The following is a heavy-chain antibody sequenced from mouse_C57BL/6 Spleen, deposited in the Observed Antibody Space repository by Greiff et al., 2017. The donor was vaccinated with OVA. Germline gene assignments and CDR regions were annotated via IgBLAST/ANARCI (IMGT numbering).Heavy chain of an antibody. Sequence: EVQLQQSGPELVKPGASVKMSCKASGYTFTDYNMHWVKQSHGKSLEWIGYINPNNGGTSYNQKFKGKATLTVNKSSSTAYMELRSLTSEDSAVYYCARSNDYDGGLTYWGQGTLVTVSA. J-gene: IGHJ3*01. CDR2: INPNNGGT. V-gene: IGHV1-22*01. CDR1: GYTFTDYN. CDR3: ARSNDYDGGLTY. D-gene: IGHD2-4*01.